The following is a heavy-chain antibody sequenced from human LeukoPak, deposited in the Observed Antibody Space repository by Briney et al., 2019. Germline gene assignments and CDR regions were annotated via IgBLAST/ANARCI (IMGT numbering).Heavy chain of an antibody. CDR2: IYYSGST. V-gene: IGHV4-59*01. Sequence: PSETLSLTCTVSGGSISSYYWSWIRQPPGKGLEWIGYIYYSGSTNYNPSLKSRVTISVDTSKNQSSLKLSSVTAADTAVYYCARDGASWYWVSFDYWGQGTLVTVSS. CDR1: GGSISSYY. J-gene: IGHJ4*02. CDR3: ARDGASWYWVSFDY. D-gene: IGHD6-13*01.